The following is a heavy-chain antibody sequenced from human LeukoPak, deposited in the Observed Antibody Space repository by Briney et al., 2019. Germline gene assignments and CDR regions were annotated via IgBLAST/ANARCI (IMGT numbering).Heavy chain of an antibody. Sequence: PSETLSLTCAVYGGSFSGYYWSWIRQPPGKGLEWIGEINHSGSTNYNPSLKSRVTISVDTPKNQFSLKLSSVTAADTAVYYCARLSITMVRGVIGYYYYYGMDVWGKGTTVTVSS. D-gene: IGHD3-10*01. V-gene: IGHV4-34*01. CDR2: INHSGST. J-gene: IGHJ6*04. CDR3: ARLSITMVRGVIGYYYYYGMDV. CDR1: GGSFSGYY.